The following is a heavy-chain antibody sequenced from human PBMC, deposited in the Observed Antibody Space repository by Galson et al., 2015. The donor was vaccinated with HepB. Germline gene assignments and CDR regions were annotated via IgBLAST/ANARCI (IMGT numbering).Heavy chain of an antibody. CDR3: AREGSGDAFDI. Sequence: SLRLSCAASGFTVSSNYMSWVRQAPGKGLEWVSVIYSGGSTYYADSVKGRFTISRDNSKNTLYLQMNSLRAEDTAVYYCAREGSGDAFDIWGQGTMVTVSS. D-gene: IGHD6-19*01. CDR2: IYSGGST. J-gene: IGHJ3*02. V-gene: IGHV3-53*01. CDR1: GFTVSSNY.